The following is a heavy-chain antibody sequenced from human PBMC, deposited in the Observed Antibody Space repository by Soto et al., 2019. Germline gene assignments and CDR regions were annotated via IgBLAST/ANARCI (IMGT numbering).Heavy chain of an antibody. J-gene: IGHJ6*02. CDR3: ARVEMVATLTNYYYGMDV. V-gene: IGHV4-34*01. CDR2: INHSGST. D-gene: IGHD5-12*01. Sequence: ASDTLSLTCAVYGGSFSGYYWSWIRQSPGKGLEWIGEINHSGSTNYNPSLKSRVTISVDTSKNQFSLNLRSVTAADTAVYYCARVEMVATLTNYYYGMDVWGQGTTVNVSS. CDR1: GGSFSGYY.